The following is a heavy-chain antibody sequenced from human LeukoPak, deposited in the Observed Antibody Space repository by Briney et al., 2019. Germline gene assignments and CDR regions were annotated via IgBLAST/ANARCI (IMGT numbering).Heavy chain of an antibody. D-gene: IGHD6-13*01. J-gene: IGHJ4*02. V-gene: IGHV3-48*01. CDR3: ARVGSPIAAAGTVY. Sequence: GGSLRLSCAASGFTFSNYGMNWVRQAPGKGLEWVSYISSSSTIIYYADSVKGRFTISRDNAKSSLYLQMNSLRAEDTAVYYCARVGSPIAAAGTVYRGQGTLVTVSS. CDR2: ISSSSTII. CDR1: GFTFSNYG.